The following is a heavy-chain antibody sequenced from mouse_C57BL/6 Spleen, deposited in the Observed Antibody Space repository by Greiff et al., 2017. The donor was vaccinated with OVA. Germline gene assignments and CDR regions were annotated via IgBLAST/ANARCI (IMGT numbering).Heavy chain of an antibody. Sequence: QVQLKQSGPGLVAPSQSLSITCTVSGFSFTSYGVHWVRQPPGKGLEWLVVIWSDGSSTYNSALKSRLSISKDNSKSQVCIKMNSLQTDDTAVYYGARHDGNYAMDYWGQGTSVTVSS. CDR2: IWSDGSS. CDR1: GFSFTSYG. CDR3: ARHDGNYAMDY. D-gene: IGHD2-3*01. J-gene: IGHJ4*01. V-gene: IGHV2-6-1*01.